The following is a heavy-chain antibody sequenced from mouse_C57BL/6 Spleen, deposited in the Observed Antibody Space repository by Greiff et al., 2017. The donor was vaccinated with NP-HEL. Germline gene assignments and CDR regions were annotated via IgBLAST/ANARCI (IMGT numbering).Heavy chain of an antibody. CDR3: ARDPIYYGNYNYAMDY. CDR2: IHPNSGST. J-gene: IGHJ4*01. V-gene: IGHV1-64*01. D-gene: IGHD2-1*01. Sequence: VQLQQPGAELVKPGASVKLSCKASGYTFTSYWMHWVKQRPGQGLEWIGMIHPNSGSTNYNEKFKSKATLTVDKSSSTAYMQLSSLTSEDSAVYYCARDPIYYGNYNYAMDYWGQGTSVTVSS. CDR1: GYTFTSYW.